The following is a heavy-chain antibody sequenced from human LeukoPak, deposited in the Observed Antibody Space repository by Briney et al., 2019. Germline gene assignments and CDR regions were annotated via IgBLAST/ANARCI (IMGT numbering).Heavy chain of an antibody. D-gene: IGHD5-18*01. CDR3: ARAKGTAMVNWFDP. V-gene: IGHV4-31*03. CDR1: GGSISSGGYS. CDR2: IYYSGST. Sequence: PSQTLSLTCTVSGGSISSGGYSWSWIRQHPGKGLEWIGYIYYSGSTYYNPSLKSRVTISVDTSKNQFSLKLSSVTAADTAVYYCARAKGTAMVNWFDPWGQGTLVTVSS. J-gene: IGHJ5*02.